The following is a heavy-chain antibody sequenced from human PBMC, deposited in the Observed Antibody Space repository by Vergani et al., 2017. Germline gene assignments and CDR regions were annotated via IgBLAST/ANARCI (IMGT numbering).Heavy chain of an antibody. CDR3: AKFAGITMIVVVITHFDY. CDR1: GFTFSSYA. Sequence: EVQLVESGGGLVQPGRSLRLSCAASGFTFSSYAMSWVRQAPGKGLEWVSAISGSGGSTYYADSVKGRFTISRDNSKNTLYLQMNSLRAEDTAVYYCAKFAGITMIVVVITHFDYWGQGTLVTVSS. V-gene: IGHV3-23*04. D-gene: IGHD3-22*01. J-gene: IGHJ4*02. CDR2: ISGSGGST.